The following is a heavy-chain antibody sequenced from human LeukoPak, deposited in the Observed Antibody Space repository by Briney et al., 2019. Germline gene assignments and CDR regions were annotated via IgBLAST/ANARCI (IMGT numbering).Heavy chain of an antibody. V-gene: IGHV1-2*02. CDR3: ASPRDPTTYCSSTSCQPNYYYYYGMDV. CDR2: INPNSGGT. D-gene: IGHD2-2*01. CDR1: GYTFTGYY. J-gene: IGHJ6*02. Sequence: RASLKVSCKASGYTFTGYYMHWVRQAPGQGLEWMGWINPNSGGTNYAQKFQGRVTMTRDTSISTACMGLSRLRSDDTAVYYCASPRDPTTYCSSTSCQPNYYYYYGMDVWGQGTTVTVSS.